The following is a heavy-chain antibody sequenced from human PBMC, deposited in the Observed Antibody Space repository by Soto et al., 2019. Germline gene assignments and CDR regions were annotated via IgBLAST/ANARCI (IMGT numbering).Heavy chain of an antibody. CDR3: ARQVTYYDFWSGGDY. Sequence: SETLSLTCTVSGGSISSSSYYWVWIRQPPGKGLEWIGSIYYSGSTYYNPSLKSRVTISVDTSKNQFSLKLSSVTAADTAVYYCARQVTYYDFWSGGDYWGQGTLVTVSS. D-gene: IGHD3-3*01. V-gene: IGHV4-39*01. CDR2: IYYSGST. CDR1: GGSISSSSYY. J-gene: IGHJ4*02.